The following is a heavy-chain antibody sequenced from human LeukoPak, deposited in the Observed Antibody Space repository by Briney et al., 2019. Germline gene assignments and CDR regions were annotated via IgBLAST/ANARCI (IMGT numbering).Heavy chain of an antibody. J-gene: IGHJ4*02. D-gene: IGHD6-13*01. CDR3: ARLGLYTSSWYRFYYFDY. CDR2: INHSGST. CDR1: GGSFTDYS. Sequence: SETLSLTCGVYGGSFTDYSWSWLRQAPGKGLEWIGDINHSGSTSYNSALKSRVTISVDTSRNQFSLKLSFVTAADTADYYCARLGLYTSSWYRFYYFDYWGQGSPVTVSS. V-gene: IGHV4-34*01.